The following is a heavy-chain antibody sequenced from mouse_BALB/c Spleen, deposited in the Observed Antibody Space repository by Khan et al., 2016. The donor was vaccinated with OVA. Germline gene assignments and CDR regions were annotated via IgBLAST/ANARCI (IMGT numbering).Heavy chain of an antibody. V-gene: IGHV3-2*02. CDR3: ARTARIEY. CDR1: GYSITSGYG. Sequence: EVELVESGPGLVKPSQSLSLTCTVTGYSITSGYGWNWIRQFPGNKLEWMGYISYSGSTNYNPSLKSRISITRDTSKNQFFLQLNSVTTEDTAKYYCARTARIEYWGQGTTLTVSS. J-gene: IGHJ2*01. CDR2: ISYSGST. D-gene: IGHD1-2*01.